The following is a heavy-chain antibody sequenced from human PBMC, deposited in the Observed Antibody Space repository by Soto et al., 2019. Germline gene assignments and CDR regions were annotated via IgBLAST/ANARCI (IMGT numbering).Heavy chain of an antibody. D-gene: IGHD3-22*01. J-gene: IGHJ4*02. Sequence: GGSLRLSCAASGFTFSSYAMSWVRQAPGKGLEWVSAISGSGGSTYYADSVKGRFTISRDNSKNTLYLQMNSLRAEDTAVYYCAKDPRITMIVVVPHCFDYWGQGTLGTVSS. CDR3: AKDPRITMIVVVPHCFDY. CDR1: GFTFSSYA. CDR2: ISGSGGST. V-gene: IGHV3-23*01.